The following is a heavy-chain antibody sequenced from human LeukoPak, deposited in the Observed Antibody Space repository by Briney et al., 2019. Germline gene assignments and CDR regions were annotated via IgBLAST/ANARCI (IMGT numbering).Heavy chain of an antibody. D-gene: IGHD5-18*01. CDR2: ISGTGGST. Sequence: GGSLRLSCAASGFTFSSYAMSWVRQAPGKGLEWVSSISGTGGSTYYADSVKGRFTISRDNSKNTVHLQMDSLRAEDSAVYYCAKNAGYSYGLYYFDYWGQGTLVTVSS. J-gene: IGHJ4*02. CDR3: AKNAGYSYGLYYFDY. V-gene: IGHV3-23*01. CDR1: GFTFSSYA.